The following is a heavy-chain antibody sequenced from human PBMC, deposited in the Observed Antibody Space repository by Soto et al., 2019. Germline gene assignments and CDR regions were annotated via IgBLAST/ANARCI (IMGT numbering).Heavy chain of an antibody. V-gene: IGHV4-31*03. CDR1: GGSISSGGYY. CDR3: AREFEDCSSTSCYEWFDP. J-gene: IGHJ5*02. CDR2: IYYSGST. D-gene: IGHD2-2*01. Sequence: TPFLTFTVSGGSISSGGYYWSWIRQHPGEGPGGVWVIYYSGSTYYNTSLKSRVTISVDTSKNHFSLKLSSVTAADTAVYYCAREFEDCSSTSCYEWFDPWGQGTLVTVSS.